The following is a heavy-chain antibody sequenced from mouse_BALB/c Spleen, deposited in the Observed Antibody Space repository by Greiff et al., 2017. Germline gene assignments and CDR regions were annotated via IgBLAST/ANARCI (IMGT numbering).Heavy chain of an antibody. CDR2: ISSGSSTI. D-gene: IGHD4-1*01. Sequence: EVMLVESGGGLVQPGGSRKLSCAASGFTFSSFGMHWVRQAPEKGLEWVAYISSGSSTIYYPDTVKGRFTISRDNPKNTLFLQMTSLRSEDTAMYYCARNWDYGGQGTTLTVSS. V-gene: IGHV5-17*02. CDR3: ARNWDY. J-gene: IGHJ2*01. CDR1: GFTFSSFG.